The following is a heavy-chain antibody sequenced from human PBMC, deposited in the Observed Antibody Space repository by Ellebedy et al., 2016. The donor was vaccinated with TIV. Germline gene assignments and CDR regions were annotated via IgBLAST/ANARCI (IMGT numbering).Heavy chain of an antibody. CDR3: GRASVLMGIDF. Sequence: SETLSLXCTVSGGSISSYYWNWIRQPPGKGLEWIGHIYYGGSTIYNPSLNSRVTISMDTSKNQFSLQLSSVTAADAAVYFCGRASVLMGIDFWGQGTLVTVS. CDR2: IYYGGST. J-gene: IGHJ4*02. CDR1: GGSISSYY. V-gene: IGHV4-59*01. D-gene: IGHD2-8*01.